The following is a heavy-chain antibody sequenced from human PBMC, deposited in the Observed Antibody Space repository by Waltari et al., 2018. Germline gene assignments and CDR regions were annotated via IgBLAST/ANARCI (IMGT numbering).Heavy chain of an antibody. CDR3: AREATHSYYYFLDV. Sequence: QVQLVQSGAEVKKPGASVKVSCEASGYTFPGRYLHWVRQAPGQGLEGMGRSKPNSGVTDYAQKVQDRVTMTRDTSSSTAYMELSGLRSDDTAVYYCAREATHSYYYFLDVWGKGTTVTVSS. CDR2: SKPNSGVT. J-gene: IGHJ6*03. V-gene: IGHV1-2*06. CDR1: GYTFPGRY.